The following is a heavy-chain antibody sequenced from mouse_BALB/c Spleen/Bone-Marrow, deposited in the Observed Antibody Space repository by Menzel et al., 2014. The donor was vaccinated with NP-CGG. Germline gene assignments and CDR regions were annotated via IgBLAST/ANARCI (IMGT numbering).Heavy chain of an antibody. CDR3: VRHKNYYAMDY. CDR1: GFAFSRYD. Sequence: EVKLVESGGGLVKPGGSLKLSCAASGFAFSRYDMSWVRQTPEKRLEWVAYITNGGDNTYYPDTVKGRFTISRDNAKNTLYPQMSSLTSEDTAMYYCVRHKNYYAMDYWVQGTSVTVSS. V-gene: IGHV5-12-1*01. CDR2: ITNGGDNT. J-gene: IGHJ4*01.